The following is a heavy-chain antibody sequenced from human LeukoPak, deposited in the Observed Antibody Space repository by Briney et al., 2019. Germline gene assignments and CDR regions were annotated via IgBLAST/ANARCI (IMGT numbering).Heavy chain of an antibody. V-gene: IGHV1-69*05. D-gene: IGHD2-15*01. CDR1: GGTFSTDV. Sequence: SVKVSCKASGGTFSTDVINWVRQAPGQGLEWMGGIVPIFGTANYAQKFQGRVTMTRDTSTSTVYMELSSLRSEDTAVYYCARDVSDCSGGSCYSYFDYWGQGTLVTVSS. CDR2: IVPIFGTA. J-gene: IGHJ4*02. CDR3: ARDVSDCSGGSCYSYFDY.